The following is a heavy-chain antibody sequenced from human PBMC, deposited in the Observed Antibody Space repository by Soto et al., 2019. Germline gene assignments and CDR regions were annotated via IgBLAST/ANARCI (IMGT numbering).Heavy chain of an antibody. Sequence: QVQLQESGPGLVEPSETLSLTCSVSGDSIRSSYWSWIRQPPGKGLEWIGYIYYSGSTNYNTSLNSRVTISVDTSKNQFSLKVSSVTAADTAVYYCSRGYNWFDPWGQGTLVTVSS. V-gene: IGHV4-59*01. CDR2: IYYSGST. J-gene: IGHJ5*02. CDR3: SRGYNWFDP. CDR1: GDSIRSSY.